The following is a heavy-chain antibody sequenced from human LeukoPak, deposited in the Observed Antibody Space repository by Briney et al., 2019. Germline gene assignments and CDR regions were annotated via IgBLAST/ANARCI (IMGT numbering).Heavy chain of an antibody. CDR2: IKPDGSET. V-gene: IGHV3-7*01. J-gene: IGHJ4*02. CDR1: GFMFSTYW. D-gene: IGHD6-13*01. Sequence: PGGSLRLSCAASGFMFSTYWMMWVRQAPGKGLEWVANIKPDGSETYYVDSVKGRFTISRDNTKNLLYLQMNSLRGEDAAVYYCGGFGYEAAVDLWGQGTLVTVSS. CDR3: GGFGYEAAVDL.